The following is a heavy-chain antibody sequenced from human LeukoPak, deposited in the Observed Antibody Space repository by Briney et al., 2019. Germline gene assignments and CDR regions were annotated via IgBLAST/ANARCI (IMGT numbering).Heavy chain of an antibody. CDR2: IYYSGST. Sequence: PSETLSLTCTVSGGSISSSSYYWGWIRQPPGKGLEWIGSIYYSGSTYYNPSLKSRVTISVDTSKNQFSLKLSSVTAADTAVYYCARDWGRITMIRGPPDYWGQGTLVTVSS. CDR1: GGSISSSSYY. D-gene: IGHD3-10*01. V-gene: IGHV4-39*07. J-gene: IGHJ4*02. CDR3: ARDWGRITMIRGPPDY.